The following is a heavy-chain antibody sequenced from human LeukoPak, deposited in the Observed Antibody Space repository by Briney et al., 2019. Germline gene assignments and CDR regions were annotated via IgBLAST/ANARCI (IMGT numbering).Heavy chain of an antibody. V-gene: IGHV3-48*01. D-gene: IGHD2-2*01. CDR2: ISSSSSTI. Sequence: GGSLRLSCAASGFTFSSYSMNWVRQAPGKGLEWVSYISSSSSTIYYADSVKGRFTISRDNAKNSLYLQMNSLRAEDTAVYYCAVVVCSSNSCYGDYYYYMDVWGKGTTVTVSS. CDR3: AVVVCSSNSCYGDYYYYMDV. CDR1: GFTFSSYS. J-gene: IGHJ6*03.